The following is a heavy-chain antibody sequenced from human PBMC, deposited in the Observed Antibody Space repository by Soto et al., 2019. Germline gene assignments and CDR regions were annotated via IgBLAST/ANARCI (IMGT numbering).Heavy chain of an antibody. CDR1: GYTFTGYY. CDR2: IIPKSGDT. D-gene: IGHD3-22*01. V-gene: IGHV1-2*02. J-gene: IGHJ5*02. Sequence: ASVKVSCKASGYTFTGYYMHWLRQAPGQGLEWMGWIIPKSGDTKYSHKFQGRVTMTRDTSITTVYMEVTSLRSDDTAVYYCAIGVFDGSVFYSGGWVAPGGQGHLVTSS. CDR3: AIGVFDGSVFYSGGWVAP.